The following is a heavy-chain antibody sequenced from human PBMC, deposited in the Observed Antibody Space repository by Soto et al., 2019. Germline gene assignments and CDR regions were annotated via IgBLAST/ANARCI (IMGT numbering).Heavy chain of an antibody. D-gene: IGHD1-1*01. J-gene: IGHJ4*02. CDR3: VSRGISAFDH. CDR2: ISSDGSNE. Sequence: QVQVVESGGGVVQPGGSLRLSCAASGFTFSTYAMHWVRQAPGKGPDWVAFISSDGSNEYYADSVKGRFTISRDNSKKTLYRQMNSLRPEDTAVYCCVSRGISAFDHWGQGTLVTVSS. V-gene: IGHV3-30-3*01. CDR1: GFTFSTYA.